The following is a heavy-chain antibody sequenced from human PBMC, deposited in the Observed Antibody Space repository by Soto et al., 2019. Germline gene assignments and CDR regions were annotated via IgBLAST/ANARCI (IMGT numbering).Heavy chain of an antibody. V-gene: IGHV3-33*08. CDR1: GFTFSYYG. D-gene: IGHD3-9*01. J-gene: IGHJ4*02. CDR3: ARDADTTGHYSHFDL. CDR2: MHTGGNEK. Sequence: QVQLVESGGGVVQPGGSLRLSCAASGFTFSYYGFHWVRQAPGKGLEWVAVMHTGGNEKYYVDSVKGRFTVSSDDSRKTGYLEMSGLRAEDTAEYFCARDADTTGHYSHFDLWGRGALVAVS.